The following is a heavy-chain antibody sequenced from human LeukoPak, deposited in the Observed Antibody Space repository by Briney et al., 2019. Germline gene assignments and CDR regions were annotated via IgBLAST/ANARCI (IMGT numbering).Heavy chain of an antibody. CDR3: AKAAARAIDP. D-gene: IGHD2-15*01. Sequence: GGSLRLSCAASGFTVSSDYTSWVRQAPGKGLEWVSVIYSGGSTYYADSVKGRFTISRDNSKNTLYLQMNSLRAEDTAVYYCAKAAARAIDPWGQGTLVTVSS. J-gene: IGHJ5*02. V-gene: IGHV3-53*05. CDR1: GFTVSSDY. CDR2: IYSGGST.